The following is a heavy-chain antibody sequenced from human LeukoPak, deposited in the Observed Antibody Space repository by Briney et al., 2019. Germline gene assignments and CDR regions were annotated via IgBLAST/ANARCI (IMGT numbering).Heavy chain of an antibody. D-gene: IGHD3-22*01. CDR2: IYYSGST. CDR1: GGSISGYY. V-gene: IGHV4-59*01. Sequence: PSETLSLTCTVSGGSISGYYWSWIRQPPGKELEWIGYIYYSGSTNYNPSLKSRVTISVDTSKNQFSLKLSSVTAADTAVYYCARVQYYYDSSGYLLPGYFDYWGQGTLVTVSS. J-gene: IGHJ4*02. CDR3: ARVQYYYDSSGYLLPGYFDY.